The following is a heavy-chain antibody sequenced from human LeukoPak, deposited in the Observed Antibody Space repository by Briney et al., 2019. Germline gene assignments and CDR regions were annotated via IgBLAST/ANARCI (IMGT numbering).Heavy chain of an antibody. CDR1: GYTFTRNW. V-gene: IGHV5-51*01. J-gene: IGHJ4*02. CDR2: ISPGDSHP. CDR3: VRQRYYGSGSQLVIDF. Sequence: GESLKISCKASGYTFTRNWIGWVRQLPGKGPEWMGIISPGDSHPRYSPSFQGQVTVSADKSKSTAYLGWNSLKASDTAIYYCVRQRYYGSGSQLVIDFWGQGTLVAVSS. D-gene: IGHD3-10*01.